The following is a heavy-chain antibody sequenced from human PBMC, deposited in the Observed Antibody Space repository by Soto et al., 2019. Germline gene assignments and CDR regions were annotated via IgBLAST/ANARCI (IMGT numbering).Heavy chain of an antibody. Sequence: EVQLVESGGGLVQPGRSLRLSCAASGFTFDDYVLHWVWQAPGKGLEWVSGISWNSGTIVYADSVRGRFTISRDNAKNSLYLQMNSLRAEDTALYYCAKGKWLNSYYFDYWGQGTLVTVSS. CDR2: ISWNSGTI. J-gene: IGHJ4*02. CDR3: AKGKWLNSYYFDY. CDR1: GFTFDDYV. V-gene: IGHV3-9*01. D-gene: IGHD6-19*01.